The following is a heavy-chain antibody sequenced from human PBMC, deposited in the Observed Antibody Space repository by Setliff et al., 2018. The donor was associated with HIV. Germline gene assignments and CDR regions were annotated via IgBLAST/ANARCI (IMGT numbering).Heavy chain of an antibody. V-gene: IGHV3-74*03. CDR1: GFTFSPYW. Sequence: PGGSLRLSCAASGFTFSPYWMHWVRQAPGKGLVWVSRINSDGTSTTYADSVKGRLTISRDNAKNTLYLQMNSLRAEDTAVYYCARDLSYDYDRSSDTFDYWGQGTRVTVS. D-gene: IGHD3-22*01. CDR3: ARDLSYDYDRSSDTFDY. CDR2: INSDGTST. J-gene: IGHJ4*02.